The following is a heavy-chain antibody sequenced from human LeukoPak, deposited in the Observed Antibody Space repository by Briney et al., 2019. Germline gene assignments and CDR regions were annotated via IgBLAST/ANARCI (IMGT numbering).Heavy chain of an antibody. J-gene: IGHJ4*02. Sequence: ASVKVSCKASGYTFTSYGISWERQAPGQGLEWMGWISAYNGNTNYAQKLQGRVTMTTDTSTSTAYMELRSLRSEDTAIYYCARDSSGSYSFDYWGQGTLVTVSS. CDR3: ARDSSGSYSFDY. V-gene: IGHV1-18*01. CDR2: ISAYNGNT. D-gene: IGHD1-26*01. CDR1: GYTFTSYG.